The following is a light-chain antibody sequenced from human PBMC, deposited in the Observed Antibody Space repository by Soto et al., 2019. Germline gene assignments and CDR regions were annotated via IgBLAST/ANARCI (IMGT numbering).Light chain of an antibody. J-gene: IGKJ1*01. CDR1: QSVSSSY. Sequence: IVLTQSPCTLSLSPGAMATLSCRASQSVSSSYLAWYQQKPGQAPRLLIFGASSRATGIPDRFSGTGSGTDFSLTISRLEPEDFAVYYCQQYGSSPGTFGQGTKVDIK. CDR2: GAS. CDR3: QQYGSSPGT. V-gene: IGKV3-20*01.